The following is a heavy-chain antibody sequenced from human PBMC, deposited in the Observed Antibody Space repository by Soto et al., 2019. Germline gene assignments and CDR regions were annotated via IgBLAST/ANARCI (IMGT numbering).Heavy chain of an antibody. D-gene: IGHD3-10*01. CDR1: GYSISSSNW. Sequence: QVQLQESGPGLMKPSDTLSLTCAVSGYSISSSNWWGWIRQPPGKGLEWIGYIYYSGSTYYNPSLKSRVTMSVDTSKNQFSLKLSSVTAVDTAVYYCVKITMVRGVNPWGQGTLVTVSS. V-gene: IGHV4-28*01. CDR2: IYYSGST. CDR3: VKITMVRGVNP. J-gene: IGHJ5*02.